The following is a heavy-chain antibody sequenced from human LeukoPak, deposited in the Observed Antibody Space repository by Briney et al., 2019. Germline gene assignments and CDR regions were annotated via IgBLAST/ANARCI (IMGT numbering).Heavy chain of an antibody. Sequence: PSETLSLTCAVSGYSISSGYYWGWIRQPPGKGLEWIGSIYHSGSTYYNPSLKSRVTISVDTSKNQFSLKLRSVTAADTAVYYCARQSGYFDYWGQGTLVTVSS. CDR1: GYSISSGYY. CDR3: ARQSGYFDY. J-gene: IGHJ4*02. CDR2: IYHSGST. V-gene: IGHV4-38-2*01. D-gene: IGHD6-25*01.